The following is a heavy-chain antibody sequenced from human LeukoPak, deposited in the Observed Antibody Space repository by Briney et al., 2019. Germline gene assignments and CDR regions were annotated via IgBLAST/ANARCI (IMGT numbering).Heavy chain of an antibody. Sequence: SVKVSXKASGGTFSSYAISWLRQARGQGLEWIGGIIPIFGTANYAQKFQGRVTIAADESTSTAYMELSSLRSEDTAVYYRARGGGYSYGFNAFDIWGQGTMVTVSS. J-gene: IGHJ3*02. V-gene: IGHV1-69*01. D-gene: IGHD5-18*01. CDR3: ARGGGYSYGFNAFDI. CDR2: IIPIFGTA. CDR1: GGTFSSYA.